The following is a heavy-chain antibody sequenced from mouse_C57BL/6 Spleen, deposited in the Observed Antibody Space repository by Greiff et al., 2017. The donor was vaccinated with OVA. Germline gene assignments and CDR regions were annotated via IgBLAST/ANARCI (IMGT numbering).Heavy chain of an antibody. D-gene: IGHD2-4*01. Sequence: EVQLMESGGGLVKPGGSLKLSCAASGFTFSSYAMSWVRQTPEKRLEWVATISDGGSYTYYPDNVKGRFTISRDNAKNNLYLQISHLKSEDTAMYYCARVYYDYEGYAMDYWGQGTSVTVSS. V-gene: IGHV5-4*01. CDR1: GFTFSSYA. J-gene: IGHJ4*01. CDR2: ISDGGSYT. CDR3: ARVYYDYEGYAMDY.